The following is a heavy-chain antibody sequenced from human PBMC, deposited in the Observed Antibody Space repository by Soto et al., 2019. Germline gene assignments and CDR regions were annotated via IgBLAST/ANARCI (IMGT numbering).Heavy chain of an antibody. Sequence: QVTLKESGPVLVKPTETLTLTCTVSGFSLSNARMGVSWIRQPPGKALEWLAHIFSNDEKSYSTSLKSRLTISKDTSKSQVVLTLTNMEPVDTATYYCSRHGRGVGARPLDYWCQGTLVTVSS. J-gene: IGHJ4*02. CDR2: IFSNDEK. CDR1: GFSLSNARMG. V-gene: IGHV2-26*01. CDR3: SRHGRGVGARPLDY. D-gene: IGHD1-26*01.